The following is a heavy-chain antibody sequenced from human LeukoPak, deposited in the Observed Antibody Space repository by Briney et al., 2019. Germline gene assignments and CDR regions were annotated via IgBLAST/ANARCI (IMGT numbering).Heavy chain of an antibody. CDR1: GFTFSSYS. J-gene: IGHJ4*02. CDR2: ISSSSSYI. Sequence: GRSLRLSCAASGFTFSSYSMNWVRQAPGKGLEWVSSISSSSSYIYYADSVKGRFTISRDNAKNSLYLQMNSLRAEDTAVYYCARGRSHGFDYWGQGTLVTVSS. CDR3: ARGRSHGFDY. V-gene: IGHV3-21*01.